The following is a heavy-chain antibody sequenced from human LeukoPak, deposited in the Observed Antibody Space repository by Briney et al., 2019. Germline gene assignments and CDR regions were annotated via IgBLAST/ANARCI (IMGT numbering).Heavy chain of an antibody. CDR3: ARDEGDTSCYNH. J-gene: IGHJ5*02. CDR2: INHSGST. Sequence: SETLSLTCAVYGGSFSGYYWSWIRQPPGKGLEWIGEINHSGSTNYNPSLKSRVTISVDTSKNQFSLKLSSVTAADTAVYYCARDEGDTSCYNHWGQGTLVTVSS. V-gene: IGHV4-34*01. CDR1: GGSFSGYY. D-gene: IGHD2-2*02.